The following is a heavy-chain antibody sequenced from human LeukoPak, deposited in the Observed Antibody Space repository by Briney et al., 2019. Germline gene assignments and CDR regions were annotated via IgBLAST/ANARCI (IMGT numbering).Heavy chain of an antibody. J-gene: IGHJ5*01. CDR3: AKGVWAPRFDS. CDR1: GGSFSGYY. V-gene: IGHV4-34*01. CDR2: INHSGST. D-gene: IGHD7-27*01. Sequence: SETLSLTCAVYGGSFSGYYWSWIRQPPGKGLEWIGEINHSGSTNYNPSLKSRVTISVDTSKSQFSLRLTSVTAADTAVYYCAKGVWAPRFDSWGQGTLVTVSS.